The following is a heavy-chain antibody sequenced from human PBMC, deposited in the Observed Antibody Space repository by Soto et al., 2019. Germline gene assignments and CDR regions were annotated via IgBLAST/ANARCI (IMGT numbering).Heavy chain of an antibody. Sequence: PSETLSLTCTVSGGSISSYYWSWIRQPPGKGLEWIGYIYYSGSTNYNPSLKSRVTISVDTSKNQFSLKPSSVTAADTAVYYCASGILRHAVDVWGQGTTVTVSS. CDR2: IYYSGST. V-gene: IGHV4-59*01. J-gene: IGHJ6*02. CDR3: ASGILRHAVDV. D-gene: IGHD1-26*01. CDR1: GGSISSYY.